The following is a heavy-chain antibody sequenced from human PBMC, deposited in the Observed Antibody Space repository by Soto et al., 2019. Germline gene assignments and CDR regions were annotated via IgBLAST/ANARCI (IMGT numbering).Heavy chain of an antibody. V-gene: IGHV3-23*01. CDR1: GLTFSSYP. J-gene: IGHJ4*02. CDR3: SKYCDYGGSRTDV. D-gene: IGHD4-17*01. Sequence: GGSLRLSCAASGLTFSSYPMSWVRQAPGKGLEWVSAISGSGGSTYYADSVKGRFTISRDNSKNTLYLQMNSLRAEDTAVYYCSKYCDYGGSRTDVWGQGTLDTVSS. CDR2: ISGSGGST.